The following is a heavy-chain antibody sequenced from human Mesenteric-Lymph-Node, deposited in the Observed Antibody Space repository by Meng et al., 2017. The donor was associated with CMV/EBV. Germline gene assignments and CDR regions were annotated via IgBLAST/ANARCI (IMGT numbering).Heavy chain of an antibody. CDR3: ARDTLTYSYGPGWIDP. Sequence: QLQRQESCPRLVKPSETLSLKCTVSGGSISSSWHYWGWIRQPPGKGLEWIGSIFYSGSAHYNPALESRVTISIDKSKNEFFLNLGSVTAADTAMYFCARDTLTYSYGPGWIDPWGQGTLVTVSS. V-gene: IGHV4-39*02. D-gene: IGHD3-10*01. J-gene: IGHJ5*02. CDR2: IFYSGSA. CDR1: GGSISSSWHY.